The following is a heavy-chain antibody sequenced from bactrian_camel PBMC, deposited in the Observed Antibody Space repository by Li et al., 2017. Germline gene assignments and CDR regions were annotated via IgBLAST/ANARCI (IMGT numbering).Heavy chain of an antibody. D-gene: IGHD2*01. CDR2: ISNGSST. J-gene: IGHJ4*01. Sequence: VQLVESGGGSVQAGGSLRLSCAASGFPFSTYAIHWVRQAPGKGIEWVSAISNGSSTYYTDSVKGRFTISEDKAKDTVFLQLNSLTPEDTAMYTCKTDGHHDTCVTYWGQGTQVTVS. V-gene: IGHV3S40*01. CDR1: GFPFSTYA. CDR3: KTDGHHDTCVTY.